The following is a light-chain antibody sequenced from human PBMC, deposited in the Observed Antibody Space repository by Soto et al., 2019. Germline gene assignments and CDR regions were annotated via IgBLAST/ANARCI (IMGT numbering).Light chain of an antibody. V-gene: IGLV1-47*01. J-gene: IGLJ1*01. Sequence: QSVLTQPPSASGTPGQRVTISCSGSSSNIGSNYVYWYQQLPGTAPKLLIYKNDQRPSGVPDRFSGSKSGTSASLAISGLRSEDAADYYCAAWDDRLSGYVFGDATKVTV. CDR1: SSNIGSNY. CDR2: KND. CDR3: AAWDDRLSGYV.